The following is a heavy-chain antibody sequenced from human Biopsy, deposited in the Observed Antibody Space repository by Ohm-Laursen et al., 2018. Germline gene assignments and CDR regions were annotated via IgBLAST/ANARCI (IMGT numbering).Heavy chain of an antibody. CDR2: ISYTGYT. Sequence: TLSLTCTVSGGSFTGHYWSWIRQPPGKGLEWIGHISYTGYTSYNPSLKSRVTISVDTSRKHFSLRLTSLAAADTAVYYCARGSNEYGGLYFPHWGQGTLVTVSS. CDR3: ARGSNEYGGLYFPH. J-gene: IGHJ1*01. V-gene: IGHV4-59*11. CDR1: GGSFTGHY. D-gene: IGHD4-23*01.